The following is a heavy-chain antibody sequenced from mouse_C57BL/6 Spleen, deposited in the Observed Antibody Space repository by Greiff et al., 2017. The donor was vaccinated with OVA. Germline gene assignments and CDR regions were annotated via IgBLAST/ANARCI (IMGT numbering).Heavy chain of an antibody. CDR2: IWRGGST. CDR3: AKNWGDWYFDV. V-gene: IGHV2-5*01. CDR1: GFSLTSYG. J-gene: IGHJ1*03. Sequence: QVQLQQSGPGLVQPSQSLSITCTVSGFSLTSYGEHWVRQSPGKGLEWLGVIWRGGSTDYTAAFMSRLSITKDNSKSQVFFKMNSLQADDTAIYYWAKNWGDWYFDVWGTGTTVTVSS.